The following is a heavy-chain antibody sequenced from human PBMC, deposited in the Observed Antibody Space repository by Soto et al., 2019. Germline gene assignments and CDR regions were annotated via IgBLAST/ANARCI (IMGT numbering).Heavy chain of an antibody. Sequence: EVQLLESGGGLVQPGGSLRLSCAASGFTFSSYAMSWVRQAPGKGLEWVAGISGSGGNTYYVDSVKGRFTISRDNSKNTLHLQMNSLTAEDTAVYYCAKKYNAVTTFTYFDYWGQGTLVTVSS. CDR1: GFTFSSYA. J-gene: IGHJ4*02. CDR2: ISGSGGNT. V-gene: IGHV3-23*01. D-gene: IGHD4-17*01. CDR3: AKKYNAVTTFTYFDY.